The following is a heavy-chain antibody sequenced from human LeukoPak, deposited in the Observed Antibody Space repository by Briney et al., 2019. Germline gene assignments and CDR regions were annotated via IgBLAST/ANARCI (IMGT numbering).Heavy chain of an antibody. CDR1: GFTFSNYG. Sequence: GGSLRLSCGASGFTFSNYGMHWVRQAPGKGLEWLAVIYYDGSKEIYAESVKGRFTISRDISKNSLYLQMNSLRAEDTAVYYCAKDGLIVGATTSGFEGDYWGQGTLVTVSS. D-gene: IGHD1-26*01. CDR2: IYYDGSKE. CDR3: AKDGLIVGATTSGFEGDY. V-gene: IGHV3-30*02. J-gene: IGHJ4*02.